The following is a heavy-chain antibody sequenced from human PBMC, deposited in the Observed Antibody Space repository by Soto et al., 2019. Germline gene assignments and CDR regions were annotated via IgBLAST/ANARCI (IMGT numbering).Heavy chain of an antibody. J-gene: IGHJ5*02. CDR2: IYVTGAA. V-gene: IGHV4-31*03. CDR1: GAALNRGNYY. Sequence: SETLSLTCSVSGAALNRGNYYWSWIRQVPGKGLEWIGHIYVTGAADYNPSLRGRITISLDTSERQFSLNLRPVTAADTAVYYCARGSAARFQLSWFDPWGQGTLVTVSS. D-gene: IGHD6-6*01. CDR3: ARGSAARFQLSWFDP.